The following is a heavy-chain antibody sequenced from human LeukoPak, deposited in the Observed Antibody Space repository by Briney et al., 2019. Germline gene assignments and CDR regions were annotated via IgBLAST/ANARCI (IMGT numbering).Heavy chain of an antibody. CDR3: TSEGYSSGMGEPYFDY. Sequence: GGSLRLSCVPSGITFSNSALSWVRQAPGKGLEWVSYISSSSSTIYYADSVKGRFTISRDNAKNSLYLQMNSLRAEDMAVYYCTSEGYSSGMGEPYFDYWGQGTLVTVSS. CDR1: GITFSNSA. D-gene: IGHD6-19*01. J-gene: IGHJ4*02. CDR2: ISSSSSTI. V-gene: IGHV3-48*01.